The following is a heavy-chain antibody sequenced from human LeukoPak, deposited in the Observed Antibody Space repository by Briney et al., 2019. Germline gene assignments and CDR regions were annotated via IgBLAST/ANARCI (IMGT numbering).Heavy chain of an antibody. J-gene: IGHJ6*02. CDR3: AEYAGRGRGWDYYSFGMDV. D-gene: IGHD1-14*01. Sequence: GGSLRLSCAASGFTFSSYAMSWVRQAPGKGLEWVSAISGSGGSTYYADSVKGRFTISRDNSKNTLYLQMNSLRAEDTAVYYCAEYAGRGRGWDYYSFGMDVWGQGTTVTVSS. CDR2: ISGSGGST. V-gene: IGHV3-23*01. CDR1: GFTFSSYA.